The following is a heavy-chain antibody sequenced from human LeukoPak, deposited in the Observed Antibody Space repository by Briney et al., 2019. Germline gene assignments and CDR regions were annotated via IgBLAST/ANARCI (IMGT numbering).Heavy chain of an antibody. V-gene: IGHV3-7*01. J-gene: IGHJ6*02. Sequence: GGSLRLSCAASGFTFSSYWMSWVRQAPGKGLEWVANIKQDGSEKYYVDSVKGRFTISRDNAKNSLYLQMNSLRAEGTAVYYCARNHILEWLGGYGMDVWGQGTTVTVSS. D-gene: IGHD3-3*01. CDR2: IKQDGSEK. CDR1: GFTFSSYW. CDR3: ARNHILEWLGGYGMDV.